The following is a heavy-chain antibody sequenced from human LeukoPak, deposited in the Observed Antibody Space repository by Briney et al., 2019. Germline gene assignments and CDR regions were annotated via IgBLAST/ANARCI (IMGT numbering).Heavy chain of an antibody. J-gene: IGHJ5*02. CDR1: GFTFSGYA. D-gene: IGHD6-25*01. V-gene: IGHV3-23*01. CDR3: AKDVYRSAPHWFDP. CDR2: ISVSGGST. Sequence: GGGLRLSSAAPGFTFSGYAMSWVRQAPGKGLEWVSAISVSGGSTYYADSVKGRFTISRDNSKNKLYLQMNSMRAEDTAVYYSAKDVYRSAPHWFDPWGQGTLVTVSS.